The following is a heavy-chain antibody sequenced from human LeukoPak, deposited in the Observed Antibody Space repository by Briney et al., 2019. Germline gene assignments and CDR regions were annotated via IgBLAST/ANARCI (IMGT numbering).Heavy chain of an antibody. CDR3: ARNEQLQIIDY. CDR1: GGSISSGDYY. CDR2: IYYSGST. D-gene: IGHD6-6*01. V-gene: IGHV4-30-4*08. Sequence: PSETLSLTCTVSGGSISSGDYYWSWIRQPPGKGLEWIGYIYYSGSTSYNPSLKSRVTILVGTSKNQFSLKLSSVTAADTAVYYCARNEQLQIIDYWGQGTLVTVSS. J-gene: IGHJ4*02.